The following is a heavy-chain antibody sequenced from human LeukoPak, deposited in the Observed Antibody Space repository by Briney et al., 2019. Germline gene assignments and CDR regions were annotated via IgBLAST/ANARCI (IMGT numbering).Heavy chain of an antibody. CDR2: NIPILGIA. J-gene: IGHJ6*02. D-gene: IGHD2-8*01. CDR3: ARVEWSKTNGMDV. Sequence: GASVKVSCKASGGTFSSYAISWVRQAPGQGLEWMGRNIPILGIANYAQKFQGRVTITADKSTSTAYMELSSLRSEDTAVYYCARVEWSKTNGMDVWGQGTTVTVSS. V-gene: IGHV1-69*04. CDR1: GGTFSSYA.